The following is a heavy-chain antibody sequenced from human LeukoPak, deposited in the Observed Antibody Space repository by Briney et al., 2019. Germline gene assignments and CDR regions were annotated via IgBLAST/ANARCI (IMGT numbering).Heavy chain of an antibody. V-gene: IGHV4-39*07. CDR2: IYYSGST. CDR1: GGSISSSSYY. D-gene: IGHD3-22*01. J-gene: IGHJ6*03. CDR3: AREYYDSSGYPGYYYYYYMDV. Sequence: SETLSLTCTVSGGSISSSSYYWGWIRQPPGTGLEWIGSIYYSGSTYYNPSLKSRVTISVDTSKNQFSLKLSSVTAADTAVYYCAREYYDSSGYPGYYYYYYMDVWGKGTTVTVSS.